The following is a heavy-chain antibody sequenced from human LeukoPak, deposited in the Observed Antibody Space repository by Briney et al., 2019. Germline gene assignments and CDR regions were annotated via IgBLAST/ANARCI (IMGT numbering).Heavy chain of an antibody. CDR3: AKSRAPTAAPDGFDI. Sequence: GGSLRLSCTASGFTFSSYSIHWVRQAPGKGLEWVALISFDGKKTDYADSVKGRFTFSRDNSKNTVSLQMSDLRAEDTALYYCAKSRAPTAAPDGFDIWGQGTMVTVSS. CDR1: GFTFSSYS. V-gene: IGHV3-30-3*02. CDR2: ISFDGKKT. D-gene: IGHD1-14*01. J-gene: IGHJ3*02.